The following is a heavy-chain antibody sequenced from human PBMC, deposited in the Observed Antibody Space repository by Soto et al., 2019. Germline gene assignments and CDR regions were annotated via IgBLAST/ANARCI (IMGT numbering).Heavy chain of an antibody. V-gene: IGHV1-69*08. CDR3: ARDTFRAAAGTAYYYYGMDV. CDR1: GGTFSSYT. Sequence: QVQLVQSGAEVKKPGSSVKVSCKASGGTFSSYTISWVRQAPGQGLEWMGRIIPILAIANYAQKFQGRVTITADKSTNTAYMELSSLRSEDTAVYYCARDTFRAAAGTAYYYYGMDVWGQGTTVTVSS. D-gene: IGHD6-13*01. J-gene: IGHJ6*02. CDR2: IIPILAIA.